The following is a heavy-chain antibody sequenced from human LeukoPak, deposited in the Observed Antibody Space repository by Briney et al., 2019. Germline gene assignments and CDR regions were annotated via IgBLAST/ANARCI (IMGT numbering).Heavy chain of an antibody. J-gene: IGHJ4*02. V-gene: IGHV4-39*07. D-gene: IGHD3-16*01. Sequence: SETLSLTCTVSGGSISSSSYYWGWIRQPPGKGLEWIGSIYYSGSTYYNPSLKSRVTISVDTSKNQFSLNLRSVTAADTAEYYCARDRYGGGNYFDYWGQGSLVTVSS. CDR1: GGSISSSSYY. CDR3: ARDRYGGGNYFDY. CDR2: IYYSGST.